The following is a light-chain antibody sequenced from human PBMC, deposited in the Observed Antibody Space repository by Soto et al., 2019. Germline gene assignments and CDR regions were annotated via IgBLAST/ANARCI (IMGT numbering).Light chain of an antibody. J-gene: IGKJ1*01. CDR3: QQCFSLPPT. V-gene: IGKV1-39*01. CDR1: QDIKNY. Sequence: DIQMTQSPSSLSASVGDRVTITCQASQDIKNYLNWYQQKSGKAPKLLIYAASNLQRGVPSRFSGSGSGTEFTLTISNLQPDDFAVYYCQQCFSLPPTFGHGTKVDIK. CDR2: AAS.